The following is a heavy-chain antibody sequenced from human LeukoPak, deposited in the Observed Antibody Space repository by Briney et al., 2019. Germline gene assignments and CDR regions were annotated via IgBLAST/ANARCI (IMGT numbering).Heavy chain of an antibody. V-gene: IGHV3-21*01. CDR3: AREGDVYSNYLDY. J-gene: IGHJ4*02. CDR1: GFTFSSYS. Sequence: GGSLRLSCAASGFTFSSYSMNWVRQAPGKGLEWVSSISSSSSYIYYADSVKGRFTISRDNAKNSLYLQMNSLRAEDTAVYYCAREGDVYSNYLDYWGQGTLVTVSS. CDR2: ISSSSSYI. D-gene: IGHD4-11*01.